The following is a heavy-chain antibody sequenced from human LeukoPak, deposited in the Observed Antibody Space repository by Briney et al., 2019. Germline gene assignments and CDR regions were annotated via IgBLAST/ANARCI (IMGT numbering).Heavy chain of an antibody. Sequence: SGGSLRLSCAASGLTFSDYYMSWIRQAPGKGLEWVSYISSSGSSIHYADSVKGRFTISRDNAKNSLYLQMNSLRAEDTAVYYCARGRSGSYSSLYFDYWGQGTLVTVSS. CDR3: ARGRSGSYSSLYFDY. V-gene: IGHV3-11*01. CDR1: GLTFSDYY. J-gene: IGHJ4*02. CDR2: ISSSGSSI. D-gene: IGHD1-26*01.